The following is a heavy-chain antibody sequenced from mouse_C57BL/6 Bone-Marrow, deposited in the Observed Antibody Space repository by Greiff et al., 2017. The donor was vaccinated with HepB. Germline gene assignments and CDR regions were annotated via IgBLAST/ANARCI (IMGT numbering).Heavy chain of an antibody. V-gene: IGHV1-4*01. D-gene: IGHD1-1*01. CDR3: ARGGYGSSYNRRYFDV. J-gene: IGHJ1*03. CDR1: GYTFTSYT. Sequence: QVQLQQSGAELARPGASVKMSCKASGYTFTSYTMHWVKQRPGQGLEWIGYINPSSGYTKYNQKFKGKATLTADKSSSTAYMQLSSLTSADSAVYFCARGGYGSSYNRRYFDVWGTGTTVTVSS. CDR2: INPSSGYT.